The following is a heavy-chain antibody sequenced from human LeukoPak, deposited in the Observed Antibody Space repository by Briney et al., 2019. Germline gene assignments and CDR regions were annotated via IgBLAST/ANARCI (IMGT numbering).Heavy chain of an antibody. CDR1: GLTFSSYA. CDR2: ISGSGGST. CDR3: TKVRSGSSNWALRVFDY. Sequence: PGGSLRLSCAASGLTFSSYAMSWVRQAPGKGLEWVSAISGSGGSTYYADSVKGRFTISRDNSRNTLYLQMNSLRAEDTAVYYCTKVRSGSSNWALRVFDYWGQGALVTVSS. D-gene: IGHD4-11*01. J-gene: IGHJ4*02. V-gene: IGHV3-23*01.